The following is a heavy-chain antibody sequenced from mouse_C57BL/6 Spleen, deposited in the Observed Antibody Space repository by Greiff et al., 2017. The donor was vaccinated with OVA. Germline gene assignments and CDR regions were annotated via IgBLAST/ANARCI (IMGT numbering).Heavy chain of an antibody. CDR2: ISAGGSYT. J-gene: IGHJ4*01. Sequence: EVQLVESGGGLVKPGGSLKLSCAASGFTFSSYAMSWVRQTPDKRLEWVATISAGGSYTYYPDNVKGRFTISRDNAKNNLYLQMSHLKSEDTAMYYCARDSNYVDDYAMDYWGQGTSVTVSS. CDR1: GFTFSSYA. V-gene: IGHV5-4*01. CDR3: ARDSNYVDDYAMDY. D-gene: IGHD2-5*01.